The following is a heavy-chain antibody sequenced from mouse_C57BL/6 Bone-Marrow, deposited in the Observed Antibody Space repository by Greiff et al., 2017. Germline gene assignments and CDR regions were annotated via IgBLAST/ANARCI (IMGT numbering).Heavy chain of an antibody. J-gene: IGHJ3*01. Sequence: VQLQQPGAELVKPGASVKLSCKASGYTFTSYWMQWVKQRPGQGLEWIGEIDPSDSYTNYNQKFKGKATLTLDTSSSTAYMQLSSLTSEDSAVYYCARIYYYGRGFAYWGQGTLVTVSA. CDR1: GYTFTSYW. CDR2: IDPSDSYT. D-gene: IGHD1-1*01. CDR3: ARIYYYGRGFAY. V-gene: IGHV1-50*01.